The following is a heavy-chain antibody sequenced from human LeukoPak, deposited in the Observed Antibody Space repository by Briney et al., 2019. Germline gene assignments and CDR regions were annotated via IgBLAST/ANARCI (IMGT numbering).Heavy chain of an antibody. V-gene: IGHV1-18*01. CDR1: GYTFTSYG. Sequence: ASVKVSCKASGYTFTSYGISWVRQAPGQGLEWMGWISGYNGKTHYAQKLQGRLIMTTDTSTTTAYMELRSLRSDDTAMYYCARDFYTSSPRQWYDVFDIWGQGTMVTVSS. D-gene: IGHD6-6*01. CDR2: ISGYNGKT. CDR3: ARDFYTSSPRQWYDVFDI. J-gene: IGHJ3*02.